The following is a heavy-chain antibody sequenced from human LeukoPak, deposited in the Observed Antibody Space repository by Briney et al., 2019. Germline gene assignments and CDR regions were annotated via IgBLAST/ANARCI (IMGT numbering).Heavy chain of an antibody. CDR2: INPNSGGT. J-gene: IGHJ4*02. Sequence: ASVKVSCKASGYTFTGYYMHWVRRAPGQGLEWMGWINPNSGGTNYAQKFQGRVTMTRDTSISTAYMELSRLRSDDTAVYYCARADLGSSWPIPDYWGQGTLVTVSS. D-gene: IGHD6-13*01. CDR3: ARADLGSSWPIPDY. V-gene: IGHV1-2*02. CDR1: GYTFTGYY.